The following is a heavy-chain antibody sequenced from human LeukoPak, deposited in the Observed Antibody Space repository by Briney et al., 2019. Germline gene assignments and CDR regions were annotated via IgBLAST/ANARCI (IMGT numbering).Heavy chain of an antibody. CDR1: GYTFTSYG. J-gene: IGHJ5*02. V-gene: IGHV1-8*03. CDR3: ARAPRITMVRGVIYWFDP. CDR2: MNPNSGNT. Sequence: ASVKVSCKASGYTFTSYGINWVRQATGQGLEWMGWMNPNSGNTGYAQKFQGRVTITRNTSISTAHMELSSLRSEDTAVYYCARAPRITMVRGVIYWFDPWGQGTLVTVSS. D-gene: IGHD3-10*01.